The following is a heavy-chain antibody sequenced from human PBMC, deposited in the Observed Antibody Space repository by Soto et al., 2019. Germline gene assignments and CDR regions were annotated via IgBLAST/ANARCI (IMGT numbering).Heavy chain of an antibody. CDR2: IYPGDSDT. J-gene: IGHJ4*01. CDR1: GYSFTTYW. V-gene: IGHV5-51*01. Sequence: SLRLSCKGSGYSFTTYWIAWVRQMPGKGLEWVGIIYPGDSDTRYSPSFEGHVTISVDKSISTAFLQWNSLKASDNAIYYCARHSTSAPKDYWGQGTLVTVSS. CDR3: ARHSTSAPKDY. D-gene: IGHD3-10*01.